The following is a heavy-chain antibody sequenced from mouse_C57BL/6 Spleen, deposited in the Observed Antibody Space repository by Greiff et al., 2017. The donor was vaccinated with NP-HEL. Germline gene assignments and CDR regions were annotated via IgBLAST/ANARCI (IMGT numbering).Heavy chain of an antibody. Sequence: QVQLKQPGAELVKPGASVKLSCKASGYTFTSYWMQWVKQRPGQGLEWIGEIDPSDSYTNYNQKFKGKATLTVDTSSSTAYMQLSSLTSEDSAVYYCARGGWLLRLGFDVWGTGTTVTVSS. CDR1: GYTFTSYW. V-gene: IGHV1-50*01. CDR3: ARGGWLLRLGFDV. J-gene: IGHJ1*03. CDR2: IDPSDSYT. D-gene: IGHD2-3*01.